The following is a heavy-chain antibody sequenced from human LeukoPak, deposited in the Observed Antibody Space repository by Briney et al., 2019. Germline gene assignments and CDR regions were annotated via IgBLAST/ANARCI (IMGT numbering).Heavy chain of an antibody. CDR2: INPSGSTT. D-gene: IGHD3-22*01. J-gene: IGHJ3*02. CDR1: GYTFTSYF. V-gene: IGHV1-46*01. CDR3: AGGPDSSGAGHVSVAFDI. Sequence: ASVKVSCKASGYTFTSYFMHWVRQAPAQGLECLGMINPSGSTTTYAQKFQGRVTMTRDTSTSTVYMELSSLRSEDTAVYYCAGGPDSSGAGHVSVAFDIWGQGTMVTVSS.